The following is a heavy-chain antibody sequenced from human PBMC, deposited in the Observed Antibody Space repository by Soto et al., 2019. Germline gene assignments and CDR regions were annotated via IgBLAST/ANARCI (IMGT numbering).Heavy chain of an antibody. D-gene: IGHD6-19*01. V-gene: IGHV3-7*01. Sequence: PGGSLRLSYAASGFTFSSYAMIWVRQAPGRXLEWVASTKTDGSQDYYVEYVKGRFTIQRDNAENSMYLQMNRMTVEDTSMYYCESVWFYNSALPSWYYDYWGQGALVTVSS. J-gene: IGHJ4*02. CDR2: TKTDGSQD. CDR1: GFTFSSYA. CDR3: ESVWFYNSALPSWYYDY.